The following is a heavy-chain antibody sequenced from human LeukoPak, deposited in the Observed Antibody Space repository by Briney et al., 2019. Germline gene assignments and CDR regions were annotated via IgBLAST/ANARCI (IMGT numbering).Heavy chain of an antibody. CDR2: IYYSGST. D-gene: IGHD3-10*01. CDR3: ARSRVTMVRGSPNWNFDY. Sequence: SETLSLTCTVSGGSINTYYWSWIRQPPGKGLEWIGYIYYSGSTNYNPSLKSRVIILVDTSKNQFSLKLSPVTAADTAVYYCARSRVTMVRGSPNWNFDYWGQGILVTVSS. CDR1: GGSINTYY. J-gene: IGHJ4*02. V-gene: IGHV4-59*01.